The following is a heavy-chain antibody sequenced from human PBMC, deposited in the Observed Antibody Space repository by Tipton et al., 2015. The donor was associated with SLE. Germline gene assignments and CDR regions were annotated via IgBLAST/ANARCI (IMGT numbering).Heavy chain of an antibody. CDR3: AKDISGARGVFDF. V-gene: IGHV3-9*01. CDR2: VNWNSGDL. D-gene: IGHD1-26*01. Sequence: SLRLSCAASGFTFDDYAMHWVRQAPGKGLEWVSGVNWNSGDLGYADSVKGRFTISRDNAKNSLYLQMNSLRTEDTALYYCAKDISGARGVFDFWGLGTMVTVSS. J-gene: IGHJ3*01. CDR1: GFTFDDYA.